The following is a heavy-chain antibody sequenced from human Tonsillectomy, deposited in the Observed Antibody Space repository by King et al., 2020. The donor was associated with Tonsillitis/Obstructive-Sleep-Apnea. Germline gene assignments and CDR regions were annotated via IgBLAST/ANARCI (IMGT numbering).Heavy chain of an antibody. J-gene: IGHJ5*02. CDR2: IYYSGST. D-gene: IGHD3-3*01. V-gene: IGHV4-39*01. CDR3: ARHRWYYDFWSGLDP. Sequence: QLQESGPGLVKPSETLSLTCTVSGGSISSSSYYWGWIRQPPGKGLEWIGSIYYSGSTYYNPSLKSRVTISVDTSKNQFSLKLSSVTAADTAVYYCARHRWYYDFWSGLDPWGQGTLVTVSS. CDR1: GGSISSSSYY.